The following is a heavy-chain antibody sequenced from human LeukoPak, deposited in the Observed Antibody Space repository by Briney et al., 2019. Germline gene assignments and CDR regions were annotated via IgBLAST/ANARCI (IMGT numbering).Heavy chain of an antibody. D-gene: IGHD4-17*01. J-gene: IGHJ5*02. CDR1: GFNFGSYE. CDR3: AKDRYGDYRGGGPFDP. CDR2: ISGSGGST. Sequence: GGSLRLSCVVSGFNFGSYEMSWVRQAPGKGLEWVSAISGSGGSTYYADSVKGRFTISRDNSKNTLYLQMNSLRAEDTAVYYCAKDRYGDYRGGGPFDPWGQGTLVTVSS. V-gene: IGHV3-23*01.